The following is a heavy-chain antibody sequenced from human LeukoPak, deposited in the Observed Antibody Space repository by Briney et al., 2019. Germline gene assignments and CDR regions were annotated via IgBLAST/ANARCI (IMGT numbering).Heavy chain of an antibody. CDR2: IYYSGST. V-gene: IGHV4-61*01. J-gene: IGHJ3*02. D-gene: IGHD3-10*01. CDR1: GGSVSSGSYY. Sequence: SETLSLTCTVSGGSVSSGSYYWSWIRQPPGKGLEWIGYIYYSGSTNYNPSLKSRVTISVDTSKNQFSLKLHSVTAADTAVYYCASTPLVPITHVGIWGHGTMVTVSS. CDR3: ASTPLVPITHVGI.